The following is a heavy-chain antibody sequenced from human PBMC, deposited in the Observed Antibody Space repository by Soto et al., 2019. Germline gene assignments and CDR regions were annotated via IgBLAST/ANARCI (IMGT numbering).Heavy chain of an antibody. D-gene: IGHD2-2*01. Sequence: LSLTCTVSSGSISSYYWNWIRQPPGKGLEWIGSIYYSGNTNYSPSLKSRVTISVDTSKKQFSLKLTSVTAADTAMYYCARGYCSSTSCYEFDYWGQGTLVTVSS. CDR3: ARGYCSSTSCYEFDY. V-gene: IGHV4-59*01. CDR2: IYYSGNT. J-gene: IGHJ4*02. CDR1: SGSISSYY.